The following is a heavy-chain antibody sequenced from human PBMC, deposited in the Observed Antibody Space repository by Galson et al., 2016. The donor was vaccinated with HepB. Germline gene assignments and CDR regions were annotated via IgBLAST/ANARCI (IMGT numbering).Heavy chain of an antibody. J-gene: IGHJ4*02. CDR2: TYYRSAWLD. CDR3: ARHAVPPARVDYIEYPAPNTFDD. CDR1: GDSVSSNSAT. D-gene: IGHD4-11*01. Sequence: CAISGDSVSSNSATWNWIRQSPSRGLEWLGRTYYRSAWLDDYAISVKSRMSINPDTSKNRFSLHLNSVTPEDTAVYYFARHAVPPARVDYIEYPAPNTFDDWGQGTLVTVSS. V-gene: IGHV6-1*01.